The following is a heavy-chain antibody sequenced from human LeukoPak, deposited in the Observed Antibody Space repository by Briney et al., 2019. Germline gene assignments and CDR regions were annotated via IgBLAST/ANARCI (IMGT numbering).Heavy chain of an antibody. J-gene: IGHJ4*02. CDR1: GVSISSYY. CDR2: IYTSGST. V-gene: IGHV4-4*07. Sequence: QVQLQESGPGLVKPSETLSLTCTVSGVSISSYYWSWIRQPAGKGLGWIGRIYTSGSTNYNPSLKSRVTMSVDTSKNQFSLKLSSVTAADTAVYYCARGVDQPKPFDYWGQGTLVTVSS. CDR3: ARGVDQPKPFDY.